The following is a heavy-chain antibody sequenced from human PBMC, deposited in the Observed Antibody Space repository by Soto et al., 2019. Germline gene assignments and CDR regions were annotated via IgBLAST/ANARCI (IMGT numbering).Heavy chain of an antibody. CDR3: AKDQSSWPTFNWFDS. Sequence: EVQLLESGGGLVQPGGSLRLSCAASGFSFSSYAMNWVRQTPGKGLEWVSVISGSGSSTFYADSVQGRLTISRDNSKNTLYLQVNTLRVEDTAVYYCAKDQSSWPTFNWFDSWGQGTLVTVSS. CDR1: GFSFSSYA. CDR2: ISGSGSST. J-gene: IGHJ5*01. D-gene: IGHD2-2*01. V-gene: IGHV3-23*01.